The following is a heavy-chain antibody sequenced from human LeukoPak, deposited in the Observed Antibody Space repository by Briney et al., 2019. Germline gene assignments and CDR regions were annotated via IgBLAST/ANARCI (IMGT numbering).Heavy chain of an antibody. V-gene: IGHV3-74*03. CDR2: INSDGSSI. CDR3: ARDDSSGWYYFDY. CDR1: GFTFTTSW. J-gene: IGHJ4*02. D-gene: IGHD6-19*01. Sequence: GGSLRLSCAASGFTFTTSWIHWVRQTPGKGLEWVSRINSDGSSITCGDSVKGRFTISRDNVKNTVFLQMESLRAEDTAVYYCARDDSSGWYYFDYWGQGTLVTVSS.